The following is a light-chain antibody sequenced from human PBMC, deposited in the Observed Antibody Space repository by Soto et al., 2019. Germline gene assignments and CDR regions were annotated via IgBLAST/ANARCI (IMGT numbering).Light chain of an antibody. CDR2: EVS. CDR1: SSDVGGYNY. V-gene: IGLV2-14*01. J-gene: IGLJ2*01. Sequence: QSALTQPASVSGSPGQSITISCTGTSSDVGGYNYVSWYQQHPGKAPKLMIYEVSNRHSGVSNRFSGSKSGNTASLTISGLQAEDEADYYCCSYAGSYGVVFGGGTKLTVL. CDR3: CSYAGSYGVV.